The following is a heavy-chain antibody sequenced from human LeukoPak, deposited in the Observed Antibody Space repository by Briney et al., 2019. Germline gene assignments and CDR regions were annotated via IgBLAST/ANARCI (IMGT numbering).Heavy chain of an antibody. J-gene: IGHJ4*02. V-gene: IGHV3-53*01. Sequence: GGSLRLSCVASGFTFSSYAMRWVRQAPGKGLEWVSVIYSGGSTYYADSVKGRFTISRDNSKNTLYLQMNSLRAEDTAVYYCARARPYGYFDYWGQGTLVTVSS. CDR2: IYSGGST. CDR3: ARARPYGYFDY. D-gene: IGHD2-8*01. CDR1: GFTFSSYA.